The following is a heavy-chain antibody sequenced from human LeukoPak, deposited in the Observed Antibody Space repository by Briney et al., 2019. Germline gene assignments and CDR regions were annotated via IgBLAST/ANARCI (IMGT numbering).Heavy chain of an antibody. D-gene: IGHD6-6*01. V-gene: IGHV3-23*01. J-gene: IGHJ4*02. CDR1: GFTFSSYA. Sequence: GGSLGLSCAASGFTFSSYAMSWVRQAPGKGLEWVSAISGTGGSTYYADSVKGRFTISRDNSKNTLYLQMNSLRADDTAVYYCAKQKTYSSPYYFDCWGQGTLVTVSS. CDR2: ISGTGGST. CDR3: AKQKTYSSPYYFDC.